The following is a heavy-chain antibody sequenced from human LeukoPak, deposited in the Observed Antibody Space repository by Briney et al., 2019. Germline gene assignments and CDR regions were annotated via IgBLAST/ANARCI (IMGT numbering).Heavy chain of an antibody. D-gene: IGHD3-3*01. CDR2: IIPIFGTA. Sequence: GASVKVSCKASGGTFSSYAISWVRQAPGQGLEWMGGIIPIFGTANYAQKFQGRVTITADESTSTAYMELRSLRSDDTAVYYCARRNYDFWSGYQDLDYWGQGTLVTVSS. V-gene: IGHV1-69*13. CDR3: ARRNYDFWSGYQDLDY. CDR1: GGTFSSYA. J-gene: IGHJ4*02.